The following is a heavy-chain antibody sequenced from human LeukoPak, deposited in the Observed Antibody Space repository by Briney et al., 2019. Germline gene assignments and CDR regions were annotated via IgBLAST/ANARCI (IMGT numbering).Heavy chain of an antibody. D-gene: IGHD4-11*01. J-gene: IGHJ6*02. CDR1: GFTISRHG. CDR2: IYSDGSKT. CDR3: ARDGYSNYYYGMDS. Sequence: GGSLRLSCAASGFTISRHGMHCVRQAPGKAVEWVAVIYSDGSKTFYVDSVKGRFTISRDISKNTLYLQMNSLRVEDTAVYYCARDGYSNYYYGMDSWGQGTMVTVSS. V-gene: IGHV3-33*01.